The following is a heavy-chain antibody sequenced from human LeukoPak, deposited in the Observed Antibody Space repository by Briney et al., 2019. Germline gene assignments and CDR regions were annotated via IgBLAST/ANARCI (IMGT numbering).Heavy chain of an antibody. J-gene: IGHJ6*02. V-gene: IGHV1-69*04. D-gene: IGHD5-18*01. CDR2: IIPIFGIA. Sequence: AASVKVSCKASGGTFSSYAISWVRQAPVQGLERMGRIIPIFGIANYAQKFQGRVTITADKSTSTAYMELSSLRSEDTAVYYCARDRNSYGARYYYYGMDVWGQGTTVTVSS. CDR3: ARDRNSYGARYYYYGMDV. CDR1: GGTFSSYA.